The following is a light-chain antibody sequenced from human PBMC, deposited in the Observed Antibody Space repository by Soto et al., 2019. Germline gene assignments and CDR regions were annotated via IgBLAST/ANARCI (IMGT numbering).Light chain of an antibody. CDR2: WAS. Sequence: FMMTQSPDSLAVSLGERATINCKSSQSVLSNNQNYLAWFQQRPGQPPRLLIYWASTRQSEVPDRFSGSGSGTDFTLTISTLQAEDVAVYYCQEYHSDPLTFGGGTKVEIK. CDR3: QEYHSDPLT. V-gene: IGKV4-1*01. J-gene: IGKJ4*01. CDR1: QSVLSNNQNY.